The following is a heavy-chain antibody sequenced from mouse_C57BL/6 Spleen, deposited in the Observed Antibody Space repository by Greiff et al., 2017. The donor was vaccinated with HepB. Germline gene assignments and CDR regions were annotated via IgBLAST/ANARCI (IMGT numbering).Heavy chain of an antibody. V-gene: IGHV1-82*01. Sequence: VQLVESGPELVKPGASVKISCKASGYAFSSSWMNWVKQRPGKGLEWIGRIYPGDGDTNYNGKFKGKATLTADKSSSTAYMQLSSLTSEDSAVYFCARMLYGFYAMDYWGQGTSVTVSS. J-gene: IGHJ4*01. CDR1: GYAFSSSW. CDR2: IYPGDGDT. CDR3: ARMLYGFYAMDY. D-gene: IGHD2-2*01.